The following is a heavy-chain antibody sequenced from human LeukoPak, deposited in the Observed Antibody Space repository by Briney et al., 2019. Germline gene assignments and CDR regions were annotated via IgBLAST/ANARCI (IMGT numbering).Heavy chain of an antibody. CDR3: ARPGSSCYYTYFDS. V-gene: IGHV5-51*01. J-gene: IGHJ4*02. D-gene: IGHD3-22*01. CDR1: GYRLMNHW. Sequence: GESLKILWKASGYRLMNHWIGRVRQMSGKGLEWMGIIYPGDSDARYSPSFQGQVTISADKSISTAYLQWSSLKASETAMYYCARPGSSCYYTYFDSWGQGTLVTVSS. CDR2: IYPGDSDA.